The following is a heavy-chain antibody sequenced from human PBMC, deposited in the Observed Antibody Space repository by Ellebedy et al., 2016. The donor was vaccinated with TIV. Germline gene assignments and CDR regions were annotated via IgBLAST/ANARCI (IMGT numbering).Heavy chain of an antibody. V-gene: IGHV3-21*01. CDR2: ISNSNNYI. J-gene: IGHJ6*02. CDR3: ARDVGYGMDV. D-gene: IGHD1-26*01. Sequence: PGGSLRLSCAASGFTFSTYSMNWVRQAPGKGLESVSSISNSNNYIYYADSVKGRFTISRDNAKNSLYLQMNTLRAEDTAVYYCARDVGYGMDVWGQGTTVTVSS. CDR1: GFTFSTYS.